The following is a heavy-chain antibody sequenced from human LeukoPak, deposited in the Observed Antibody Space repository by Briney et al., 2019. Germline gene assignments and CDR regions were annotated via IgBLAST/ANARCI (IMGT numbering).Heavy chain of an antibody. CDR2: INHSGST. Sequence: PSETLSLTCAVYGGSFSGYYWCWIRQPPGKGLEWIGEINHSGSTNYNPSLKSRVTISVDTSKNQFSLKLSSVTAADTAVYYCARGLGSGWFDYWGQGTLVTVSS. D-gene: IGHD6-19*01. J-gene: IGHJ4*02. V-gene: IGHV4-34*01. CDR1: GGSFSGYY. CDR3: ARGLGSGWFDY.